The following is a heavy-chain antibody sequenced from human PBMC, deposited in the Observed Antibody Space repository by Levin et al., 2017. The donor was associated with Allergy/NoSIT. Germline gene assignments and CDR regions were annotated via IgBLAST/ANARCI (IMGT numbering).Heavy chain of an antibody. J-gene: IGHJ6*03. CDR1: GGSISSYY. CDR3: ARHDHFVKPYYMDV. D-gene: IGHD1-14*01. Sequence: SQTLSLTCTVSGGSISSYYWSWLRQPPGKGLEWIGYIYYSGSTNYNPSLKSRVTISVDTSKNQFSLKLSSVTAADTAVYYCARHDHFVKPYYMDVWGKGTTVTVSS. CDR2: IYYSGST. V-gene: IGHV4-59*08.